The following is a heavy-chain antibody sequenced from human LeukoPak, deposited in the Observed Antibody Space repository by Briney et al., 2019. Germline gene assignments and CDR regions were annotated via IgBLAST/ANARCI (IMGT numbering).Heavy chain of an antibody. J-gene: IGHJ4*02. V-gene: IGHV1-24*01. CDR3: ATSPRSFAGAPFDY. CDR2: FDPEDGET. CDR1: GYTLTELS. D-gene: IGHD3-16*01. Sequence: ASVKVSCKVSGYTLTELSMHWVRQAPGKGLEWMGGFDPEDGETIYAQKFQGRVTMTEDTSTDTAYMELSSLRSEDTAVYYCATSPRSFAGAPFDYWGQGTLVTVSS.